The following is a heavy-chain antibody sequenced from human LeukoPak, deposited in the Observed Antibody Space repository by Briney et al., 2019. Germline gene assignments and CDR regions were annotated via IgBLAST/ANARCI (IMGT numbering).Heavy chain of an antibody. J-gene: IGHJ3*01. CDR2: MFYSGST. CDR3: AVAGVRYYVSSGLHAFDF. CDR1: GGSISSRSHC. Sequence: PSETLSLTCTVSGGSISSRSHCWGWIRQPPGKGLEWIGTMFYSGSTYYNPSLKSRVAISVDTSENQFSLELNSVTAADTAVYYCAVAGVRYYVSSGLHAFDFWGRGTMVTVSS. V-gene: IGHV4-39*01. D-gene: IGHD3-22*01.